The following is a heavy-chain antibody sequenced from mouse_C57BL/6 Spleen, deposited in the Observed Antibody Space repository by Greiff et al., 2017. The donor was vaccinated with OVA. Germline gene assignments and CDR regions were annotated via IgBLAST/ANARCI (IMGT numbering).Heavy chain of an antibody. CDR2: IYWDDDK. Sequence: QVTLKESGPGILQSSQTLSLTCSFSGFSLSTSGMGVSWIRQPSGKGLEWLAHIYWDDDKRYNPSLKSRRTISKDTSRNQVFLKITSVDTADTATYDCARRVDHYYGSSFYYAMDYWGKGTSVTVSS. CDR1: GFSLSTSGMG. J-gene: IGHJ4*01. V-gene: IGHV8-12*01. D-gene: IGHD1-1*01. CDR3: ARRVDHYYGSSFYYAMDY.